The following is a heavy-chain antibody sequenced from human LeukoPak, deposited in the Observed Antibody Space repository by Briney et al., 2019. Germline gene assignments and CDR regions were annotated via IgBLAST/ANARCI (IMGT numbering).Heavy chain of an antibody. V-gene: IGHV3-21*04. Sequence: PGGSLRLSCAASGFTFSSYSMNWVRQAPGKGLEWVSSISSSSYIYYADSVKGRFTISRDNAKNSLYLQMNSLRAEDTAVYYCARGSGYYDRSNWFDPWGQGTLVTVSS. CDR2: ISSSSYI. J-gene: IGHJ5*02. CDR1: GFTFSSYS. CDR3: ARGSGYYDRSNWFDP. D-gene: IGHD3-22*01.